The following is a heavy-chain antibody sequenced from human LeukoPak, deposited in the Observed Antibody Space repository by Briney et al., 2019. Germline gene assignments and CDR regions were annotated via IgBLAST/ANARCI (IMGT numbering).Heavy chain of an antibody. CDR1: GFTFTSSA. J-gene: IGHJ3*01. CDR2: IVVGSGNT. CDR3: AAEAAYYYDSRDAFDV. V-gene: IGHV1-58*01. Sequence: SVKVSCKASGFTFTSSAVQWVRQARGQRLEWIGWIVVGSGNTNYAQKFQERVTITRDMSTSLVYMELSGLRSEDTAVYYCAAEAAYYYDSRDAFDVWGQGTMVTVSS. D-gene: IGHD3-22*01.